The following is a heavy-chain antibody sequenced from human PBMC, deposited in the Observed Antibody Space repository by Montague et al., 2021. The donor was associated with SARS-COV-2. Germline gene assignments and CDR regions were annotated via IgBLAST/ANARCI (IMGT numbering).Heavy chain of an antibody. V-gene: IGHV4-34*01. CDR2: INHSGST. J-gene: IGHJ5*02. CDR3: ARGADYDFWSGFLRYKWFDP. D-gene: IGHD3-3*01. Sequence: SETLSLTCAVYGGSLSGCYWAWIRQTPAKGLEWIGEINHSGSTNYNPSLKSRLTISVDTSKKQFSLKLNSMTAADTTVYYCARGADYDFWSGFLRYKWFDPWGLGTPVTVSS. CDR1: GGSLSGCY.